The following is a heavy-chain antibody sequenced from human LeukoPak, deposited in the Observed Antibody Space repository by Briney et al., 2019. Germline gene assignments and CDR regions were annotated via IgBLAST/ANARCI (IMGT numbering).Heavy chain of an antibody. J-gene: IGHJ4*02. Sequence: QPGGFLILCCAASGITFRNYWVTWVRPAPGKGLEGVAHINQDGSEEHYMDSVEGRVTITSDNAKNSLSLQMNSLRAEDTAVYYCVRDGGVSGYHLLDYWGQGTLVTVSS. CDR1: GITFRNYW. D-gene: IGHD5-12*01. CDR2: INQDGSEE. V-gene: IGHV3-7*03. CDR3: VRDGGVSGYHLLDY.